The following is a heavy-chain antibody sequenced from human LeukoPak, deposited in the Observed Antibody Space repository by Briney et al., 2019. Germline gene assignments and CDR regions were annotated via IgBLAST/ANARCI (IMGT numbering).Heavy chain of an antibody. Sequence: GGSLRLSCAASGFTFSSYAMHWVRQAPGKGLEWVAVISYDGSNKYYADSVKGRFTISRDNSKNTLYLQMNSLRAEDTAVYYCVGGAPNWGFDYWGQGTLVIVSS. CDR1: GFTFSSYA. D-gene: IGHD7-27*01. J-gene: IGHJ4*02. CDR2: ISYDGSNK. V-gene: IGHV3-30-3*01. CDR3: VGGAPNWGFDY.